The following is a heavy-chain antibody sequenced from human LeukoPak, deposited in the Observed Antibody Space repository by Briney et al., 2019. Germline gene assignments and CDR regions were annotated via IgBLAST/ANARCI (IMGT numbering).Heavy chain of an antibody. Sequence: SVKVSCKASGYTFSSYGISWVRQAPGQGLEWMGGIIPIFGTANYAQKFQGRVTITADKSTSTAYMELSSLRSEDTAVYYCARGIDDYYDSSGYYYWGQGTLVTVSS. J-gene: IGHJ4*02. D-gene: IGHD3-22*01. CDR3: ARGIDDYYDSSGYYY. CDR2: IIPIFGTA. CDR1: GYTFSSYG. V-gene: IGHV1-69*06.